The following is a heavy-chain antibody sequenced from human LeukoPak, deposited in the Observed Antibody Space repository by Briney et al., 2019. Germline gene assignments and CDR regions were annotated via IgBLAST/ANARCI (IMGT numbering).Heavy chain of an antibody. CDR2: IYCGGST. V-gene: IGHV3-53*01. CDR3: ARGIAAPDY. J-gene: IGHJ4*02. Sequence: GGSLRLSCAASGFIVSSNYMSWVRQAPGKGLEWVSVIYCGGSTYYADSVKGRFTISRDNSKNTLYLQMNSLRAEDTAVYYCARGIAAPDYWGQGTLVTVSS. CDR1: GFIVSSNY. D-gene: IGHD6-13*01.